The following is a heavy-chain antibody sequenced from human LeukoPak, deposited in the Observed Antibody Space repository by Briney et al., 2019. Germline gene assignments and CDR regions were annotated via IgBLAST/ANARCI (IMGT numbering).Heavy chain of an antibody. J-gene: IGHJ4*02. D-gene: IGHD3-22*01. CDR1: GYTFTSYG. CDR2: ISAYNGNT. Sequence: ASVKVSCKASGYTFTSYGISWVRQAPGQGLEWMGWISAYNGNTNYAQKLQGRVTMTTDTSTSTAYMELRSLRSDDTAVYYCARDIGYYDSSGTPTIWGQGTLVTVSS. V-gene: IGHV1-18*01. CDR3: ARDIGYYDSSGTPTI.